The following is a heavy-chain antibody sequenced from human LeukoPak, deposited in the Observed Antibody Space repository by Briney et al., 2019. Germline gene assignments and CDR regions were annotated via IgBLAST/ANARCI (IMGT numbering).Heavy chain of an antibody. V-gene: IGHV3-30*02. Sequence: SGGSLRLSCAASGFTFSSYGMHWVRQAPGKGLEWLSFIRFDGTNKYYADSVKGRFTISRDNSKNTLYLQMSSLRADDAAVYYCAKGHDYSGPQAFDVWGQGTMVTVSS. J-gene: IGHJ3*01. CDR3: AKGHDYSGPQAFDV. CDR2: IRFDGTNK. D-gene: IGHD3-16*01. CDR1: GFTFSSYG.